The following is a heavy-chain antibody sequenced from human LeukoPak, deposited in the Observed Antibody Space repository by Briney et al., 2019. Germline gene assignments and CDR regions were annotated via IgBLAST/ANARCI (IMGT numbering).Heavy chain of an antibody. CDR3: ARSATKYYYDSSGYGFDY. CDR1: GFTFSSYS. D-gene: IGHD3-22*01. Sequence: GGSLRLSCAASGFTFSSYSMNWVRQAPGKGLEWVSSISSSSSYIYYADSVKGRFTISRDNAKNSLYLQMNSLRAEDTAVYYCARSATKYYYDSSGYGFDYWGQGTLVTVPS. J-gene: IGHJ4*02. V-gene: IGHV3-21*01. CDR2: ISSSSSYI.